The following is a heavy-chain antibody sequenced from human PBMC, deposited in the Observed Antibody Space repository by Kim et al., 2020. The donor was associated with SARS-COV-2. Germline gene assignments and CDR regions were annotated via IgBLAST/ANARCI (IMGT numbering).Heavy chain of an antibody. Sequence: GESLKISCKGSGYSFTSYWIGWVRQMPGKGLEWMGIIYPGDSDTRYSPSFQGQVTISADKSISTAYLQWSSLKASDTAMYYCAKLKNYYGSGDDAFDIWGQGTMVTVSS. CDR3: AKLKNYYGSGDDAFDI. V-gene: IGHV5-51*01. CDR2: IYPGDSDT. D-gene: IGHD3-10*01. CDR1: GYSFTSYW. J-gene: IGHJ3*02.